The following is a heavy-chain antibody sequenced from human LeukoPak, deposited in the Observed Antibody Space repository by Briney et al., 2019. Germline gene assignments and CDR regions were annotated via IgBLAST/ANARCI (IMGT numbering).Heavy chain of an antibody. CDR2: ISGNGGST. J-gene: IGHJ4*02. CDR3: AKNPEGTVTYLFDY. V-gene: IGHV3-23*01. CDR1: GFTFSNYA. Sequence: GGSLRLSCAASGFTFSNYAMTWVRQPPGKGLEWISLISGNGGSTYYTDSVKGRFTISRDNSKNTLYLQMNSLRAEDTAVYYCAKNPEGTVTYLFDYWGQGTLVTVSS. D-gene: IGHD4-17*01.